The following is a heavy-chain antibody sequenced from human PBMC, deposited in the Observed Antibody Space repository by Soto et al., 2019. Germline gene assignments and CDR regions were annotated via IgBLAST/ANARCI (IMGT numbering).Heavy chain of an antibody. D-gene: IGHD5-12*01. Sequence: QVQLVESGGGVVQPGMSLRLSCAASGFTFSSYAMHWVRQAPGKGLERVAVISYDGSNKSYADSVKGRFTISRDNSKNTLYLQMNSLRAGDTAVYYCARDYYRFNSGYGFSMDDWGQATTVTVSS. CDR2: ISYDGSNK. CDR1: GFTFSSYA. CDR3: ARDYYRFNSGYGFSMDD. V-gene: IGHV3-30-3*01. J-gene: IGHJ6*02.